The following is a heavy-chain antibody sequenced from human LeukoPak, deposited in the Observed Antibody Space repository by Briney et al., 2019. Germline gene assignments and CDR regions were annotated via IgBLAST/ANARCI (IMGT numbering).Heavy chain of an antibody. CDR1: GYTFTGYY. Sequence: GASVKVSCKASGYTFTGYYMHWVRQAPGQGLEWMGWINPNSGGTNYAQKFQGRVTMTRDTSISTAYMELSRLRSDDTAVYYCARDSAVWGSLNFFDPWGQGTLVSVSS. D-gene: IGHD3-16*01. CDR2: INPNSGGT. V-gene: IGHV1-2*02. CDR3: ARDSAVWGSLNFFDP. J-gene: IGHJ5*02.